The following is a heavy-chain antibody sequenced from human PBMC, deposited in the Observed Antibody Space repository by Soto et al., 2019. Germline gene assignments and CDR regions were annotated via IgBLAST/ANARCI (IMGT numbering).Heavy chain of an antibody. Sequence: GGSLRLSCAASGFTFNTYGMHWVRQAPGKGLEWVAVISYDGSNKYYAESVKGRFTISRDNSKNTLYLQMNNLRPEDTAVYYCARVSRAMIVVVITVSFEYWGQGTLVTVSS. V-gene: IGHV3-30*03. CDR3: ARVSRAMIVVVITVSFEY. J-gene: IGHJ4*02. CDR2: ISYDGSNK. CDR1: GFTFNTYG. D-gene: IGHD3-22*01.